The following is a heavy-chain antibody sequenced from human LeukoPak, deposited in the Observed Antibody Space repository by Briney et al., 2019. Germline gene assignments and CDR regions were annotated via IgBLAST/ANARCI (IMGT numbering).Heavy chain of an antibody. J-gene: IGHJ4*02. CDR3: ARRDYDILTGYFDY. Sequence: PSETLSLTCTVSGGSISSSSYYWGWIRQPPGKGLEWIGSIYYSGSTYYNPSLKSRVTISVDTSKNQFSLKLSSVTAADTAVYYCARRDYDILTGYFDYWGQGTLVTVSS. D-gene: IGHD3-9*01. V-gene: IGHV4-39*01. CDR2: IYYSGST. CDR1: GGSISSSSYY.